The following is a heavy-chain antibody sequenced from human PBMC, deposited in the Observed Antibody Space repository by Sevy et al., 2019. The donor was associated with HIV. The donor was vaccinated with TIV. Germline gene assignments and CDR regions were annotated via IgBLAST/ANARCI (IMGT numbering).Heavy chain of an antibody. J-gene: IGHJ4*02. Sequence: GGSLRLSCAGSGFTFSSYAMHWVRQAPGKGLEWVAVISYDGSNKYYADSVKGRFTISRDNSKNTLYLQMNSLRAEDTAVYYCARNYYDSSGYYLDYWGQGTLVTVSS. CDR3: ARNYYDSSGYYLDY. V-gene: IGHV3-30-3*01. D-gene: IGHD3-22*01. CDR1: GFTFSSYA. CDR2: ISYDGSNK.